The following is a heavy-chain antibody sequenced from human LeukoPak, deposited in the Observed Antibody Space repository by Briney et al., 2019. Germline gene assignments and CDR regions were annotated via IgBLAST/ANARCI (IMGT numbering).Heavy chain of an antibody. CDR1: GYTFTGYY. J-gene: IGHJ6*02. Sequence: ASVKVSCKASGYTFTGYYMHWVRQAPGQGLGWMGWINPNSGGTNYAQKFQGWVTMTRDTSISTAYMELSRLRSDDTAVYYCARNTAVAGRMPFYYYCGMDVWGQGTTVTVSS. V-gene: IGHV1-2*04. CDR2: INPNSGGT. D-gene: IGHD6-19*01. CDR3: ARNTAVAGRMPFYYYCGMDV.